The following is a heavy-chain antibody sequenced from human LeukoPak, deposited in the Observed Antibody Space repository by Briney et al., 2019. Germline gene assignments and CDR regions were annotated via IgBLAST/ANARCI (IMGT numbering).Heavy chain of an antibody. V-gene: IGHV3-48*01. Sequence: GGSLRLSCAASGFNFSSYSLNWVRQAPGKGLEWVSYISSSSSTIYYADSVKGRFTISRDNAKNSLYLQMNSLRAEDTAVYYCARGGSISVTFSFDYWGQGTLVTVSS. CDR2: ISSSSSTI. CDR1: GFNFSSYS. CDR3: ARGGSISVTFSFDY. J-gene: IGHJ4*02. D-gene: IGHD4-17*01.